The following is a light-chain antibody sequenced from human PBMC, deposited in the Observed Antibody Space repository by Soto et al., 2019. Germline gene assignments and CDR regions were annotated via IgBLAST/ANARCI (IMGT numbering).Light chain of an antibody. CDR3: QSADSSGTYV. J-gene: IGLJ1*01. V-gene: IGLV2-8*01. Sequence: QSALTQPPSASGSPGQSVTISCTGTSSDVGGYNYVSWYQHHPGKAPKLLISEVSKRPSGVPDRFSGSSSGTTVTLTISGVQAEDEADYYCQSADSSGTYVFGTGTKLTVL. CDR2: EVS. CDR1: SSDVGGYNY.